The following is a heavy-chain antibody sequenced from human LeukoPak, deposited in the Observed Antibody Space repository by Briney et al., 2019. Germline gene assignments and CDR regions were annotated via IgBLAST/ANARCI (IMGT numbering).Heavy chain of an antibody. CDR2: FDPEDGET. V-gene: IGHV1-24*01. Sequence: ASVNVSCKVSGYTLTELSMHWVRQAPGKGLEWMGGFDPEDGETIYAQKFQGRVTMTEDTSTDTAYMELSSLRSEDTAVYYCATGGYDSSGLYFDYWGQGTLVTVSS. D-gene: IGHD3-22*01. J-gene: IGHJ4*02. CDR1: GYTLTELS. CDR3: ATGGYDSSGLYFDY.